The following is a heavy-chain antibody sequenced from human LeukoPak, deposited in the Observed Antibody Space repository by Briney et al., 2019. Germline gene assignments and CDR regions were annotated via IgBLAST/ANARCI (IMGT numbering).Heavy chain of an antibody. CDR3: AKDPPADIVVVPAEGY. V-gene: IGHV3-23*01. CDR1: GFTLNRHW. Sequence: GGSLRLSCAASGFTLNRHWMSWVRQAAGKGLEWVSAISGSGGSTYYADSVRGRFTISRDNSKNTLYLQMNSLRAEDTAVYYCAKDPPADIVVVPAEGYWGQGTLVTVSS. J-gene: IGHJ4*02. D-gene: IGHD2-2*01. CDR2: ISGSGGST.